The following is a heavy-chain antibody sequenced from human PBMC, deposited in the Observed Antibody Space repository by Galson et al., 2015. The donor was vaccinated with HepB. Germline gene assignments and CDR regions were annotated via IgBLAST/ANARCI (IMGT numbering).Heavy chain of an antibody. CDR2: IYYSGST. D-gene: IGHD3-16*01. V-gene: IGHV4-59*08. Sequence: SETLSLTCTVSGGSISSYYWSWIRQPPGKGLEWIGYIYYSGSTNYNPSLKSRVTISVDTSKNQFSLKLSSVTAADTAVYYCARPSDYVWAFDYWGQGTLVTVSS. J-gene: IGHJ4*02. CDR3: ARPSDYVWAFDY. CDR1: GGSISSYY.